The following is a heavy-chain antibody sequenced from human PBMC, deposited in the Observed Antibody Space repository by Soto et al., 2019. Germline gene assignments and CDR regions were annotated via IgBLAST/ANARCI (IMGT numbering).Heavy chain of an antibody. CDR2: ISGSGGST. Sequence: GGSLRLSCAASGFTFSSYAMSWVRQAPGKGLEWVSAISGSGGSTYYADSVKGRFTISRDNSKNTLYLQMNSLRAEDTAVYYCAKSYDILTGFLFLWDYWGQGTLVTVSS. D-gene: IGHD3-9*01. J-gene: IGHJ4*02. CDR1: GFTFSSYA. V-gene: IGHV3-23*01. CDR3: AKSYDILTGFLFLWDY.